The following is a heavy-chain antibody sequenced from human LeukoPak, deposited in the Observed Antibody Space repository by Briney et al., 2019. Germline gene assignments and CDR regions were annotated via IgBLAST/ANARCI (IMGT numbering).Heavy chain of an antibody. Sequence: GGSLRLSCAASGFTFSSYSMNWVRQAPGKGLEWVSYISSLSGTIHYADSVTGRFIISRDNAKNSMYLQMNSLRAEDTALYYCAKVLNEWEPIPFDYWGQGTLVTVSS. CDR2: ISSLSGTI. V-gene: IGHV3-48*04. CDR1: GFTFSSYS. J-gene: IGHJ4*02. D-gene: IGHD1-26*01. CDR3: AKVLNEWEPIPFDY.